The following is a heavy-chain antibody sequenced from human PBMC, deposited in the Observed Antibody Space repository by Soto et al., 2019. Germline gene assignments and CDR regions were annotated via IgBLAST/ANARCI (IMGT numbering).Heavy chain of an antibody. J-gene: IGHJ6*03. CDR3: AKEYCSSTSCYLYYMDV. Sequence: GGSLRLSCAASGFTFSSYAMSWVRQAPGKGLEWVSAISGSGGSTYYADSVKGRFTISRDNSKNTLCLQMNSLRAEDTAVYYCAKEYCSSTSCYLYYMDVWGKGTTVTVSS. D-gene: IGHD2-2*01. CDR1: GFTFSSYA. V-gene: IGHV3-23*01. CDR2: ISGSGGST.